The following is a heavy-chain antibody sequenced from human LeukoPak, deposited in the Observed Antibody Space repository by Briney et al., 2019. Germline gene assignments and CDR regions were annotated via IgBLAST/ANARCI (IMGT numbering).Heavy chain of an antibody. CDR2: ISGVGGGT. CDR3: TKDNRGDGYNYRFDY. J-gene: IGHJ4*02. Sequence: GGSLRLSCAASGFAFDDYAMHWVRQAPGTGLECVSLISGVGGGTYYAASVKGRFTISRDNSKKSLYLQMNSLRTEDTALYYCTKDNRGDGYNYRFDYWGQGTLVTVSP. D-gene: IGHD5-24*01. CDR1: GFAFDDYA. V-gene: IGHV3-43*02.